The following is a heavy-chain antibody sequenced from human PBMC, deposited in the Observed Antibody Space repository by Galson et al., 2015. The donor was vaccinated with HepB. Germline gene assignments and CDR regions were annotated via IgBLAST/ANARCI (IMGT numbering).Heavy chain of an antibody. CDR3: ASVSRIPGSGTGA. J-gene: IGHJ5*02. D-gene: IGHD6-13*01. Sequence: SVKDSCKASGGTFSTYTFTWVRQAPGQGLEWMGEIIPIIGIANYAQKFQARVTTTADDSTSPAYMGLSSLRSEDTAVYYCASVSRIPGSGTGAWGQGTLVTVSS. CDR2: IIPIIGIA. V-gene: IGHV1-69*10. CDR1: GGTFSTYT.